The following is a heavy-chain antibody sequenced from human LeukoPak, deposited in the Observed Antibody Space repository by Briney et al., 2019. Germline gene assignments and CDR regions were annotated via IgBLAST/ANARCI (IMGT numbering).Heavy chain of an antibody. CDR2: ITWNGGST. CDR1: GFTFEDYG. V-gene: IGHV3-20*04. Sequence: RAGGSLRLSCAASGFTFEDYGMSWVRQVPGRRLEWVSTITWNGGSTNYADSVKGRFSVSRDNAKNFLHLQMNRLRAEDTAFYYCARDRGAPRDDAFDLWGQGTMVTVS. D-gene: IGHD3-10*01. J-gene: IGHJ3*01. CDR3: ARDRGAPRDDAFDL.